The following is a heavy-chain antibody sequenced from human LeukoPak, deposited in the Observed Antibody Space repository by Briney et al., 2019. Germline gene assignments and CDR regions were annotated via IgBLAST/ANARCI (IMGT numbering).Heavy chain of an antibody. CDR2: IYYSGST. CDR3: ASTSGEELYYYYGMDV. D-gene: IGHD3-10*01. CDR1: GGSISSYY. V-gene: IGHV4-59*01. J-gene: IGHJ6*02. Sequence: PSETLSFTCTVSGGSISSYYWSWIRQPPGKGLEWIGYIYYSGSTNYNPSLKSRVTISVDTSKNQFSLKLSSVTAAGTAVYYCASTSGEELYYYYGMDVWGQGTTVTVSS.